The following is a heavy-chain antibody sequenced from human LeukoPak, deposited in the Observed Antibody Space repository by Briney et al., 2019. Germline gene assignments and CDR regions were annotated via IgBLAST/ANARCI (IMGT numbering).Heavy chain of an antibody. CDR1: GFTFSSYA. Sequence: PGRSLRLSCAASGFTFSSYAMSWVRQAPGKGLEWVSAISGSGGSTYYADSVTGRFTNSRDNSKNTLYLQMNSLRAEDTAVYYCAKVSCSGGSCYSIDYWGQGTLVTVSS. J-gene: IGHJ4*02. D-gene: IGHD2-15*01. CDR3: AKVSCSGGSCYSIDY. CDR2: ISGSGGST. V-gene: IGHV3-23*01.